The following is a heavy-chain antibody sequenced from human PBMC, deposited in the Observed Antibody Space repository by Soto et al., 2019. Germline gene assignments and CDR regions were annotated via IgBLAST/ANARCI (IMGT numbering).Heavy chain of an antibody. CDR3: ASGHGYGEHPS. J-gene: IGHJ5*02. CDR2: IYYNGNS. Sequence: QVLLQQSGPGLVKPSQTLSLTCTVSDVSIRADKYYWSWIRQHPGRGPEWIGYIYYNGNSYYNPSLKSRVAISADTSKNQFSLNLNSVTAADTAVYYCASGHGYGEHPSWGRGTLVTVSS. V-gene: IGHV4-31*03. D-gene: IGHD4-17*01. CDR1: DVSIRADKYY.